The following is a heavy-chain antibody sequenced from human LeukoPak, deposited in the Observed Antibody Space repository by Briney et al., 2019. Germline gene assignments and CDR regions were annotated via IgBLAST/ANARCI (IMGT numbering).Heavy chain of an antibody. J-gene: IGHJ4*02. V-gene: IGHV3-48*03. CDR2: ISSSGNTI. CDR1: GFTFSSYE. D-gene: IGHD2-15*01. Sequence: PGGSLRLSCAASGFTFSSYEMNWVRQAPGKGLEWVSYISSSGNTIYYADSVKGRFTTSRDNAKNSLYLQMNSLRAEDTAVYYCARESLVFDYWGQGTLVTVSS. CDR3: ARESLVFDY.